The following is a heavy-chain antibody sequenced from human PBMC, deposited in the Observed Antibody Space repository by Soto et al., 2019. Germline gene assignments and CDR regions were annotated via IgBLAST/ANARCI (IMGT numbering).Heavy chain of an antibody. V-gene: IGHV4-34*01. J-gene: IGHJ5*02. CDR1: GGSVSGYY. Sequence: PXATLSLTCAVYGGSVSGYYWSWIRQPPGKGLEWIGEINHSGSTYYNPSLKSRVTISVDTSKNQFSLKLSSVTAADTAVYYCARDKVLWFGGNWFDPWGQGTLVTVPS. CDR2: INHSGST. D-gene: IGHD3-10*01. CDR3: ARDKVLWFGGNWFDP.